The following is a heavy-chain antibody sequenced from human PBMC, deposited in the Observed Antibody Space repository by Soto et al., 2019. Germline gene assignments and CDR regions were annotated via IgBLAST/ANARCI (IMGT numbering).Heavy chain of an antibody. CDR3: ARARWFGESHAFDI. D-gene: IGHD3-10*01. Sequence: PGGCMRLSCAASGFTFSSYAMHWVRQAPGKGLEYVSAISSNGGSTYYANSVKGRFTISRDNSKNTLYLQMGSLRAEDMAVYYCARARWFGESHAFDIWGQGTMVTVSS. CDR2: ISSNGGST. J-gene: IGHJ3*02. CDR1: GFTFSSYA. V-gene: IGHV3-64*01.